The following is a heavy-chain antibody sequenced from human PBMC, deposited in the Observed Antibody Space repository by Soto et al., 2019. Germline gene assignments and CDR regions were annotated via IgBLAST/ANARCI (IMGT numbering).Heavy chain of an antibody. J-gene: IGHJ4*02. V-gene: IGHV3-23*01. CDR2: ICGNDDNT. D-gene: IGHD2-2*01. CDR3: AKKGRTSCYGQIDY. CDR1: GFSFTTYA. Sequence: PGGSLRLSCAASGFSFTTYAMGWVRQAPGKGLEWVSSICGNDDNTYYAHSVKGRFTISRDISKNTLYLQMNSLRAEDTALYYCAKKGRTSCYGQIDYWGQGTQVTVSS.